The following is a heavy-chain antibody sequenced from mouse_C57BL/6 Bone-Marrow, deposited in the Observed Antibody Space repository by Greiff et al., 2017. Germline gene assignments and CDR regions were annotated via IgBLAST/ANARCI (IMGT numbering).Heavy chain of an antibody. V-gene: IGHV1-64*01. J-gene: IGHJ1*03. CDR1: GYTFTSYW. D-gene: IGHD1-1*01. CDR2: IHPNSGST. CDR3: AREGTTVVSNFDV. Sequence: QVQLQQSGAELVKPGASVKLSCKASGYTFTSYWMHWVKQRPGQGLEWIGMIHPNSGSTNYNEKFKSKATLTVDKSSSTAYMQLSSLTSEDSAVYYCAREGTTVVSNFDVWGTGTTVTVSS.